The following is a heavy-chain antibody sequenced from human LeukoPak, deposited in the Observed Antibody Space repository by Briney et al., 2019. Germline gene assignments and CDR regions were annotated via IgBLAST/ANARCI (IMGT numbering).Heavy chain of an antibody. CDR3: ARGELAGFDY. Sequence: SGTLSLTCAVSGGSISSSSYYWGWIRQPPGKGLEWIGSIYYSGSTYYNPSLKSRVTISVDTSKNQFSLKLSSVTAADTAVYYCARGELAGFDYWGQGTLVTVSS. V-gene: IGHV4-39*07. CDR1: GGSISSSSYY. J-gene: IGHJ4*02. CDR2: IYYSGST. D-gene: IGHD5-24*01.